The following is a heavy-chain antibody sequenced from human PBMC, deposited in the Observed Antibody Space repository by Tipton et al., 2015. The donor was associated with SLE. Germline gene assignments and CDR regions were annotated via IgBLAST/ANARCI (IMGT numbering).Heavy chain of an antibody. CDR1: GGSISSGGYY. Sequence: GLVKPSETLSLTCTVSGGSISSGGYYWSWIRQHPGKGLEWIGYIYYSGSTYYNPSLKSRVTISVDTSKNQFSLKLSSVTAADTAVYYCARDQQLVQGWFDPWGQGTLVTVSS. V-gene: IGHV4-31*03. D-gene: IGHD6-13*01. CDR2: IYYSGST. J-gene: IGHJ5*02. CDR3: ARDQQLVQGWFDP.